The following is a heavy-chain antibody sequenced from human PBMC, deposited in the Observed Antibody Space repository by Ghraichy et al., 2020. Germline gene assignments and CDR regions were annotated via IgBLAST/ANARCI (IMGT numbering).Heavy chain of an antibody. D-gene: IGHD2-15*01. J-gene: IGHJ5*02. Sequence: ASVKVSCKASGYTFTGYYMHWVRQAPGQGLEWMGWINPNSGGTNYAQKFQGRVTMTRDTSISTAYMELSRLRSDDTAVYYCARGYCSGGSCYSSVWFDPWGQGTLVTVSS. CDR2: INPNSGGT. CDR1: GYTFTGYY. V-gene: IGHV1-2*02. CDR3: ARGYCSGGSCYSSVWFDP.